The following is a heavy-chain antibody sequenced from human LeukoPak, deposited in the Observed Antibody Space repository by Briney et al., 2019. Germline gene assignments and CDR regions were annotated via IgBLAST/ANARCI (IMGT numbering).Heavy chain of an antibody. CDR2: IYPYTGAT. CDR1: GYTFSGTGWY. Sequence: ASVKVSCKASGYTFSGTGWYLYWLRQAPGQGLECMGWIYPYTGATHYAKKFQGRVAMTRDTSISTAYMELSRLRPDDTAVYYCARDGPAQMVDFDYWGQGTLVTVSS. D-gene: IGHD3-10*01. J-gene: IGHJ4*02. CDR3: ARDGPAQMVDFDY. V-gene: IGHV1-2*02.